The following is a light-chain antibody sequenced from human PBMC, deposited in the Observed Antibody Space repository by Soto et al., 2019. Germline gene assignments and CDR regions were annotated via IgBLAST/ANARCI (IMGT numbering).Light chain of an antibody. CDR1: KLGDKY. CDR3: QXWDSSTVV. V-gene: IGLV3-1*01. J-gene: IGLJ2*01. CDR2: QDS. Sequence: SYELTQPPSVSVSPGQTASITCSGDKLGDKYACWYRQKPGQSPVLVIYQDSKRPSGIPERFSGSNSGNTATLTISGTQAXXXXXXXXQXWDSSTVVFGGGTKL.